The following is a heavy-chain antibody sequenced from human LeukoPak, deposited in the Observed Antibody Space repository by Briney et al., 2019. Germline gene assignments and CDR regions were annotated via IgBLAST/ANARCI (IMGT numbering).Heavy chain of an antibody. D-gene: IGHD3-10*01. CDR3: ARDVGGAGSF. Sequence: GGSLRLSCAASGYSFSSYWMHWVHQVPGKGLVWVSRIDNYGRTIDYADSVKGRFTISRDNVQNTLYLQMNSLNAEDTAVYYCARDVGGAGSFWGQGTLVTVSS. CDR1: GYSFSSYW. J-gene: IGHJ4*02. V-gene: IGHV3-74*01. CDR2: IDNYGRTI.